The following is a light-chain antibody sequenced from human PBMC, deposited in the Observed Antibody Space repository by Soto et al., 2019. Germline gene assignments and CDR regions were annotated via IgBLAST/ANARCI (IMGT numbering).Light chain of an antibody. CDR1: SSNIGINT. V-gene: IGLV1-44*01. CDR3: AAWDDSLNRYV. CDR2: TNN. Sequence: QSVLTQPTSASGTPGQRVTISCSGSSSNIGINTVNWYQHLPGAAPKLLIHTNNQRPSGVPDRFSASKSGTSASLAISGLHSEDEADYYCAAWDDSLNRYVFGTGTKLTVL. J-gene: IGLJ1*01.